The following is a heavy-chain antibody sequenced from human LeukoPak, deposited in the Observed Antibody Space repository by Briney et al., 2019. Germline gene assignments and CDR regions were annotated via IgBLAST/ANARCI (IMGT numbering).Heavy chain of an antibody. CDR3: ARDRTPLDYYDSSGYYYDRPYYFDY. Sequence: GRSLRLSCAASGFTFSSYSMNWVRQAPGKGLEWVSSISSSSSYIYYADSVKGRFTISRDNAKNSLYLQMNSLRAEDTAVYYCARDRTPLDYYDSSGYYYDRPYYFDYWGQGTLVTVSS. D-gene: IGHD3-22*01. J-gene: IGHJ4*02. V-gene: IGHV3-21*01. CDR1: GFTFSSYS. CDR2: ISSSSSYI.